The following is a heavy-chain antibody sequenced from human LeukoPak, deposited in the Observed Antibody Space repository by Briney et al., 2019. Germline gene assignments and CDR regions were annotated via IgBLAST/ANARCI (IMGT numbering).Heavy chain of an antibody. CDR1: GGSLSGYY. CDR2: INHSGST. CDR3: ARGLYSSSWTKCSDY. J-gene: IGHJ4*02. D-gene: IGHD6-13*01. Sequence: SETLSLTCAVYGGSLSGYYWSWIRQPPGKGLEWTGEINHSGSTNYNPSLKSRVTISVDTSKDQFSLKLSSVTAADTAVYYCARGLYSSSWTKCSDYWGQGTLVTVSS. V-gene: IGHV4-34*01.